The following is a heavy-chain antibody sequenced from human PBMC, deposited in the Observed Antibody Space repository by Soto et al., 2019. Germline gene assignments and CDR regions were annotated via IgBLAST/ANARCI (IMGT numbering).Heavy chain of an antibody. CDR2: MNPNSGNT. CDR3: ARVESRPRPNWFDP. CDR1: GYTFTSYD. Sequence: ASVKVSCKASGYTFTSYDINWVRQATGQGLEWMGWMNPNSGNTGYAQKFQGRVTMTRNTSTSTAYMELSSLRSDDTAVYYCARVESRPRPNWFDPWGQGTLVTVSS. J-gene: IGHJ5*02. V-gene: IGHV1-8*01.